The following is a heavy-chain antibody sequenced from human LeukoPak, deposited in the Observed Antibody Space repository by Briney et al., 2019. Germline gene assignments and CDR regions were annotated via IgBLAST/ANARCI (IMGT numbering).Heavy chain of an antibody. D-gene: IGHD3-22*01. CDR2: ISSEGNHK. CDR1: GFPLSTFG. CDR3: AKAGAYDSSGYYYYLDY. Sequence: PGGSLRLSCAASGFPLSTFGNHWVRQAPGKGVEWVASISSEGNHKYYVGSVEGRFTISRDNSRNTLYLQMNSLRTEETAVYYCAKAGAYDSSGYYYYLDYWGQGTLVTVPS. J-gene: IGHJ4*02. V-gene: IGHV3-30*18.